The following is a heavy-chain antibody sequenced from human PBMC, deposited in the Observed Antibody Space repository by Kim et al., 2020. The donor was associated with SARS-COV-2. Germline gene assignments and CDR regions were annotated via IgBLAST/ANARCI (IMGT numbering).Heavy chain of an antibody. CDR1: SFY. J-gene: IGHJ2*01. Sequence: SFYWRWIRQPPGKGLEWIGWIYYGGTTYYNPPLKGRVTISLNSSKNQFSLNLRSVTAADTAVFFCARSSWGTDFYFDLWGRGAQVTVSS. CDR2: IYYGGTT. D-gene: IGHD3-16*01. CDR3: ARSSWGTDFYFDL. V-gene: IGHV4-59*01.